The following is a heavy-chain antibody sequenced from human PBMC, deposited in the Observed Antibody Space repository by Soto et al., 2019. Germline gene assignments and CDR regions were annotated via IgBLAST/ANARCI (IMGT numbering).Heavy chain of an antibody. V-gene: IGHV1-18*01. CDR1: GYTFTAYD. Sequence: ASVKVSCKTSGYTFTAYDIYWVRQAPGQGLEWMGWIRAYNGDTNYAQKFQTRVTMTTDTSTDTAYMDLKSLTSDDTAIYYCARAGASPYYYYGMDIWGQGTTVTVSS. D-gene: IGHD3-10*01. J-gene: IGHJ6*02. CDR2: IRAYNGDT. CDR3: ARAGASPYYYYGMDI.